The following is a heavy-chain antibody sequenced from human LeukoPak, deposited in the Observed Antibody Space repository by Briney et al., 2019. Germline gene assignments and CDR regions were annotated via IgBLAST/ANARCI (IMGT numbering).Heavy chain of an antibody. D-gene: IGHD2-15*01. V-gene: IGHV2-5*01. Sequence: SGPTLVNPRQTLRLTCTFSGFSFSSGGVGVGWIRRPPGKALEWLGVIYENDEKLYSSSLQNRLTITKDTSRNQVVLTMANMDPVDTATYYCAHRHRGVASDIWGQGTMVTVSS. CDR2: IYENDEK. CDR3: AHRHRGVASDI. J-gene: IGHJ3*02. CDR1: GFSFSSGGVG.